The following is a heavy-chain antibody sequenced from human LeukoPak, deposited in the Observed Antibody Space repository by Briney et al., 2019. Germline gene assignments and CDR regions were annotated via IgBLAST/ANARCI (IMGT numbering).Heavy chain of an antibody. Sequence: GGSLRLSCAASGFTFSSYWMSWARQAPGKGLEWVANIKQDGSEKYYVDSVKGRFTISRDNAKNSLYLQMNSLRAEDTAVYYCACRRITMVRGVIRVLDYWGQGTLVTVSS. J-gene: IGHJ4*02. V-gene: IGHV3-7*01. CDR1: GFTFSSYW. CDR2: IKQDGSEK. D-gene: IGHD3-10*01. CDR3: ACRRITMVRGVIRVLDY.